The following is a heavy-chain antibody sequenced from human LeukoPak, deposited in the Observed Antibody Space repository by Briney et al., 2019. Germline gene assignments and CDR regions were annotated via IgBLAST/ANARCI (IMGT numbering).Heavy chain of an antibody. CDR2: IYYSGST. CDR1: GGSISSYY. D-gene: IGHD5-24*01. CDR3: ARGAGAGYNLQPFDY. Sequence: SETLSLTCTVSGGSISSYYWSWIRQPPGKGLEWIGYIYYSGSTKYNPSLKSRVSISVDASKNQFSLKLSSVTAADTAVYYCARGAGAGYNLQPFDYWGQGTLVTVSS. J-gene: IGHJ4*02. V-gene: IGHV4-59*08.